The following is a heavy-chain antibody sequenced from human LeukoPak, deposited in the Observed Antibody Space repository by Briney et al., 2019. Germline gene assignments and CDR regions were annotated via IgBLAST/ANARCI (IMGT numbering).Heavy chain of an antibody. J-gene: IGHJ4*02. CDR3: ARGGAKTKDN. Sequence: GGPLRLSCAASGFIFSDYYMSWIRQAPGKGLEWVSSIGSSASTIYYADSAKGRFTISRDNAKNSLYLQMNSLRAEDTAVYYCARGGAKTKDNWGQGTLVIVSS. V-gene: IGHV3-11*01. D-gene: IGHD1-26*01. CDR1: GFIFSDYY. CDR2: IGSSASTI.